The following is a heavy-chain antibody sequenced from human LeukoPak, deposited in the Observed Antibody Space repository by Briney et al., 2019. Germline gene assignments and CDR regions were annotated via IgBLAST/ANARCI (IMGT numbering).Heavy chain of an antibody. CDR2: ISGSGGTT. Sequence: GGSLRLSCAASGFTFSSYAMSWVRQAPGKGLKWVSAISGSGGTTYYADSVKGRFTISRDNSKDTLYLQMDSLRAGDTAVYYCAKGSGYCSSTRCYPLDYWGQGTLVTVSS. J-gene: IGHJ4*02. CDR3: AKGSGYCSSTRCYPLDY. D-gene: IGHD2-2*01. V-gene: IGHV3-23*01. CDR1: GFTFSSYA.